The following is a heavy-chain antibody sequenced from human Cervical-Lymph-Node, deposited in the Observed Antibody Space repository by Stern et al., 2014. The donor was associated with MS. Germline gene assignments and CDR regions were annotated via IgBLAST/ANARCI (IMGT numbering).Heavy chain of an antibody. CDR1: GITFSNSA. Sequence: QLVQSGPEVKKPGTSVKVSCKASGITFSNSAIQWLRQARGQRPEWIGWVVVFNGDVYYASRVQARVTITRDMSTTTVYMALRSLKSEDTAIYYCASERYTYYGDQRPPGGFDPWGQGTLVTVSS. V-gene: IGHV1-58*02. J-gene: IGHJ5*02. D-gene: IGHD5-18*01. CDR3: ASERYTYYGDQRPPGGFDP. CDR2: VVVFNGDV.